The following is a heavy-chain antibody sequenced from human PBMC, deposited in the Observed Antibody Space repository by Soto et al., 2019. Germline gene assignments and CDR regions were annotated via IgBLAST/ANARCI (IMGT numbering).Heavy chain of an antibody. V-gene: IGHV2-5*02. D-gene: IGHD6-19*01. J-gene: IGHJ3*02. CDR2: IYWDDDK. CDR1: GFSLSTSGVG. CDR3: AHRREVVFQWLGQDAFDI. Sequence: QITFKESGPTLVKPTQTLTLTCTFSGFSLSTSGVGVGWIRQPPGKALEWLALIYWDDDKRYSPSLKSRLTITKDTTKSQVVLTMTNMDPVATATYYFAHRREVVFQWLGQDAFDIWGQGTMVTVAS.